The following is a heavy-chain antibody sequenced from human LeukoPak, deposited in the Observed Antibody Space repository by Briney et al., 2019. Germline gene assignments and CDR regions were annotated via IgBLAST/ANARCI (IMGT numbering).Heavy chain of an antibody. CDR3: ARDTGSRGSLRFDY. Sequence: GGSLRLSCAASGFTFSSYSMNWVRQAPGKGLEWVSSITSSSAIYFADSVRGRFTISRDNAKNSLYLQMNSLRDEDTAVYYCARDTGSRGSLRFDYWGQGTLVTVSS. J-gene: IGHJ4*02. CDR2: ITSSSAI. V-gene: IGHV3-48*02. D-gene: IGHD3-10*01. CDR1: GFTFSSYS.